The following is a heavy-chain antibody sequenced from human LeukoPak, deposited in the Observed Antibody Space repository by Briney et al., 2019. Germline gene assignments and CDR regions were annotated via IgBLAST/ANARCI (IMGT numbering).Heavy chain of an antibody. CDR3: VRVGMRSDFWTGYDS. CDR1: AFSLNAYN. J-gene: IGHJ5*02. Sequence: GGSLRLSCAASAFSLNAYNMNWVRQAPGKGLVWVSRINGGGSTTTYADSVKGRFTISRDNANNTLYLQMNSLRAEDTAVYYCVRVGMRSDFWTGYDSWGQGTLVTVSP. D-gene: IGHD3/OR15-3a*01. CDR2: INGGGSTT. V-gene: IGHV3-74*01.